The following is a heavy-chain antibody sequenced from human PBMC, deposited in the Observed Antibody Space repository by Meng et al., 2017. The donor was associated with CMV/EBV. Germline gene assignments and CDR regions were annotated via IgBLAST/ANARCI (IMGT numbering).Heavy chain of an antibody. V-gene: IGHV4-39*06. D-gene: IGHD6-6*01. CDR2: IYYSGST. CDR3: ARSTAARPYRYNWFDP. J-gene: IGHJ5*02. CDR1: GGSMSSSRYY. Sequence: RLPVPDAGTGLVKPWATLSPTLTVSGGSMSSSRYYWGWIRQHPGNGLEWIGSIYYSGSTYYNPSLKSRVTISVDTSKNQFSLKLSSVTAADTAVYYCARSTAARPYRYNWFDPWGQGTLVTVSS.